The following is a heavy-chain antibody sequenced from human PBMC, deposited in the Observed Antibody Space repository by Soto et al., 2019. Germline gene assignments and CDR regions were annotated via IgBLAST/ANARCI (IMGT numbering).Heavy chain of an antibody. Sequence: ASVKVSCKASGYTFPSYGISWVRQAPGQGLERMGWISAYNGNTNYAQKLQGRVTMTTDTSTSTAYMELRSLRSDDTAVYYCARWARRYYGSRPNPKYYYYGMDVWGQGTTVTVSS. CDR3: ARWARRYYGSRPNPKYYYYGMDV. D-gene: IGHD3-10*01. CDR1: GYTFPSYG. V-gene: IGHV1-18*04. J-gene: IGHJ6*02. CDR2: ISAYNGNT.